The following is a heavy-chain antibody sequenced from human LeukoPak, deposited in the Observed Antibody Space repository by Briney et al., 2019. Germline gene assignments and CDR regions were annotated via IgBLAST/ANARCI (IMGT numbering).Heavy chain of an antibody. V-gene: IGHV4-31*03. J-gene: IGHJ3*02. CDR3: ARLFEVVDAFDI. CDR2: IYYSGST. D-gene: IGHD2-21*01. CDR1: DGSISSGGSY. Sequence: PSETLSLTCTVSDGSISSGGSYWSWIRQHPGEGLEWIGNIYYSGSTYYNPSLKSRVTIAIDTSKNQFSLKLSSVTAADTAVYYCARLFEVVDAFDIWGQGTMVTVSS.